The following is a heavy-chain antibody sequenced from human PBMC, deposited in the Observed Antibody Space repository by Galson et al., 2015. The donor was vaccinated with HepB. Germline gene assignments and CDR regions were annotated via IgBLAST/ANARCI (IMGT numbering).Heavy chain of an antibody. CDR1: GFTFSDYA. J-gene: IGHJ6*02. Sequence: SLRLSCAASGFTFSDYAMNWVRQAPGKGLEWVSSISSSSSYIYYADSVKGRFTISRDNAKNSLYLQMNSLRAEDTAVYYCARDHSEVTTITYYYYYGMDVWGQGTTVTVSS. CDR3: ARDHSEVTTITYYYYYGMDV. D-gene: IGHD5-12*01. CDR2: ISSSSSYI. V-gene: IGHV3-21*01.